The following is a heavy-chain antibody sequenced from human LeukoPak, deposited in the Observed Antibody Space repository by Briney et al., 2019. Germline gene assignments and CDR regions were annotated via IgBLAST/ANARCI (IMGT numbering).Heavy chain of an antibody. Sequence: GGSLRLSCAASGFTFSSYAMSWVRQAPGKGLEWVSAISGSGGSTYYADSVKGRFTISRDNSKNTLYLQMNSLRAEDTAVYYCAESGLVVPAAIAGPVYWGQGTLVTVSS. CDR3: AESGLVVPAAIAGPVY. CDR2: ISGSGGST. CDR1: GFTFSSYA. J-gene: IGHJ4*02. V-gene: IGHV3-23*01. D-gene: IGHD2-2*02.